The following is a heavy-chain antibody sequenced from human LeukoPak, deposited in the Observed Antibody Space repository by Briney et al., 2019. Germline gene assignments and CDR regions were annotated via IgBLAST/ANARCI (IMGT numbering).Heavy chain of an antibody. CDR2: IYYSGST. Sequence: SETLSLTCTVSGGSVSRFYWSWIRQPPGKGLEWIGYIYYSGSTNYNPSLKSRVTMSVDTSKNQFSLKLNSVTAADTAVYYCARGGFREFDSWGQGTLAIVSS. J-gene: IGHJ4*02. D-gene: IGHD3-10*01. CDR1: GGSVSRFY. V-gene: IGHV4-59*02. CDR3: ARGGFREFDS.